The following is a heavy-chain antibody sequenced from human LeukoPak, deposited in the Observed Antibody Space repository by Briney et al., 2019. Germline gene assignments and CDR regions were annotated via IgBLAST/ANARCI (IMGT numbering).Heavy chain of an antibody. CDR1: GYTFTSYG. V-gene: IGHV1-8*03. Sequence: ASVKVSCKASGYTFTSYGISWVRQAPGQGLEWMGWMNPNTGDTGYAQNFQGRVTITRDTSITTAYLELSSLRSEDTAVYYCARFATSAWYFFDYWGQGTLVTVSS. CDR3: ARFATSAWYFFDY. D-gene: IGHD6-19*01. CDR2: MNPNTGDT. J-gene: IGHJ4*02.